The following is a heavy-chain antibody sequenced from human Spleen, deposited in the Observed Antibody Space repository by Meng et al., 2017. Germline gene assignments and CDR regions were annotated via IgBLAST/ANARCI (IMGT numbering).Heavy chain of an antibody. Sequence: EVQLVESGGRLVQPGGFLRLSCAASGFTFSRYWMHWVRQVPGKGLVWVSRINSDGSRTNYADSVKGRFTISRDNAKNILYLQMNSLRDEDTAVYYCARRREFDYWGQGTLVTVSS. CDR2: INSDGSRT. CDR1: GFTFSRYW. J-gene: IGHJ4*02. CDR3: ARRREFDY. V-gene: IGHV3-74*01.